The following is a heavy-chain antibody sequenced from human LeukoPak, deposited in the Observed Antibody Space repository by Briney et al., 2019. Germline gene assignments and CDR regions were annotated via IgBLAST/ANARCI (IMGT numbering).Heavy chain of an antibody. Sequence: GGSLRLSCAASGFTFSSYGMHWVRQAPGKGLEWVAFIRYDGSNKYYADSVKGRFTISRDNSKNTLYLQMNSLRAEDTAVYYCAKKMGGVAGSFDYWGQGTLVTVSS. V-gene: IGHV3-30*02. CDR1: GFTFSSYG. CDR3: AKKMGGVAGSFDY. D-gene: IGHD6-19*01. J-gene: IGHJ4*02. CDR2: IRYDGSNK.